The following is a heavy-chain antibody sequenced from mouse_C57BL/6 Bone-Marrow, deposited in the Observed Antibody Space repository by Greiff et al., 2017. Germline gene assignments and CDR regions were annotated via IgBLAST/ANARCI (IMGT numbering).Heavy chain of an antibody. Sequence: EVQLQQSGAELVRPGASVKLSCTASGFNIKDDYMHWVKQRPEQGLEWIGWIDPENGDTEYASKFQGKATITADTSANTAYLQLSSLTSEDTAVYYCTCNYVDYWGQGTTLTVSS. CDR3: TCNYVDY. CDR1: GFNIKDDY. J-gene: IGHJ2*01. V-gene: IGHV14-4*01. CDR2: IDPENGDT.